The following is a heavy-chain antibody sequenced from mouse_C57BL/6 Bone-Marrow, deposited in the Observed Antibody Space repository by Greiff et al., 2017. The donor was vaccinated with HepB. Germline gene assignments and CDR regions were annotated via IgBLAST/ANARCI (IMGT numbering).Heavy chain of an antibody. CDR2: ISNGGGST. CDR1: GFTFSDYY. Sequence: EVKLEQSGGGLVQPGGSLKLSCAASGFTFSDYYMYWVRQTPEKRLEWVAYISNGGGSTYYHDNVKGRFTISKDNAKNTLYLQMSSLKSEDTAMYYCARPSYSSYVGWFAYWGQGTLVTVSA. D-gene: IGHD2-5*01. V-gene: IGHV5-12*01. J-gene: IGHJ3*01. CDR3: ARPSYSSYVGWFAY.